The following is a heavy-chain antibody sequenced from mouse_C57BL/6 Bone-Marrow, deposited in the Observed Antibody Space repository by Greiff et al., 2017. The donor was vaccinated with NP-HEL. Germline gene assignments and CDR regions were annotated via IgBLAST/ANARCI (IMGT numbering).Heavy chain of an antibody. V-gene: IGHV5-4*03. Sequence: EVKLEESGGGLVKPGGSLKLSCAASGFTFSSYAMSWVRQTPEKRLEWVATISDGGSYTYYPDNVKGRFTISRDNAKNNLYLQMSHLKSEDTAMYYCARGRMITPYFDYWGQGTTLTVSS. D-gene: IGHD2-4*01. CDR2: ISDGGSYT. J-gene: IGHJ2*01. CDR3: ARGRMITPYFDY. CDR1: GFTFSSYA.